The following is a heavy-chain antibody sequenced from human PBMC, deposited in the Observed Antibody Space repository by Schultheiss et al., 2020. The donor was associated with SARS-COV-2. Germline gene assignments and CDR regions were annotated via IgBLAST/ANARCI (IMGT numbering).Heavy chain of an antibody. J-gene: IGHJ6*03. Sequence: GGSLRLSCAASGFTFSSYGMHWVRQAPGKGLEWVAVIWYDGSNKYYADSVKGRFTISRDNSKNTLYLQMNSLRAEDTAVYYCARVTGTTPPYYYYYMDVWGKGTTVTVSS. D-gene: IGHD1-20*01. CDR1: GFTFSSYG. CDR3: ARVTGTTPPYYYYYMDV. V-gene: IGHV3-33*08. CDR2: IWYDGSNK.